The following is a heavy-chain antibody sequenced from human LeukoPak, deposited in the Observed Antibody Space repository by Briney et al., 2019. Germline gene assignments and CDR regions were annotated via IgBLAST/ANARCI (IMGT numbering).Heavy chain of an antibody. V-gene: IGHV3-74*01. J-gene: IGHJ3*02. CDR3: ASSEGGAFDI. D-gene: IGHD3-16*01. CDR2: INSDGKTT. CDR1: GFTFSNSW. Sequence: GGSLRLSCAASGFTFSNSWMHWVRQAPGKGLVWVSRINSDGKTTSYADSVKGRFTISRDNSKNTLYLQMNSLRAEDTAVYYCASSEGGAFDIWGQGTMVTVSS.